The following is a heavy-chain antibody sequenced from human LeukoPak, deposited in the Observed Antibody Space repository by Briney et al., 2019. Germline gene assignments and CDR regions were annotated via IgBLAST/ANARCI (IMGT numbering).Heavy chain of an antibody. J-gene: IGHJ4*02. CDR3: ATELGIDY. Sequence: GGSLRLSCAASGFTFSNAWMTWVRQAPGKGLEWVSSISSSSSYIYYADSVKGRFTISRDNAKNSLYLQMNSLRAEDTAVYYCATELGIDYWGQGTLVTVSS. CDR1: GFTFSNAW. V-gene: IGHV3-21*01. CDR2: ISSSSSYI. D-gene: IGHD7-27*01.